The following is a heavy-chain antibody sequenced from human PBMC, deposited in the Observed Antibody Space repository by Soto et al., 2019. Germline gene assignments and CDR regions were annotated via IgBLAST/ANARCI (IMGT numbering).Heavy chain of an antibody. D-gene: IGHD1-26*01. CDR2: ISGSGGST. V-gene: IGHV3-23*01. CDR3: AKVPVGATGRFDY. CDR1: GFTFSTYA. Sequence: GGSLRLSCAASGFTFSTYATSWVRQAPGKGLEWVSAISGSGGSTYYADSVKGRFTISRDNSKNTLYLQMNSLRAEDTALYYCAKVPVGATGRFDYWGQGTLVTVSS. J-gene: IGHJ4*02.